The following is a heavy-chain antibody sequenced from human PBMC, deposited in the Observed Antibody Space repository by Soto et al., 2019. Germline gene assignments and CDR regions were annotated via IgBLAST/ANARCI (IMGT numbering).Heavy chain of an antibody. CDR2: INHSGGT. Sequence: SETLSLTCAVYGGSFSGYYWSWIRQPPGKGLEWIGEINHSGGTNYNPSLKSRVTISVDTSKNQFSLKLSSVTAADTAVYYCARGYYYGSGSYYYYYYGMDVWGQGTTVTVSS. CDR3: ARGYYYGSGSYYYYYYGMDV. J-gene: IGHJ6*02. D-gene: IGHD3-10*01. V-gene: IGHV4-34*01. CDR1: GGSFSGYY.